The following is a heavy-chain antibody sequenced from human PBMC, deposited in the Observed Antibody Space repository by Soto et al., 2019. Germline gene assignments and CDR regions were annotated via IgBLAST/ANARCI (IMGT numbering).Heavy chain of an antibody. CDR2: ISYDGSNK. CDR3: ARDTFMGVTIFGVVTQPQELGMDV. Sequence: GGSLRLSCAASGFTFSSYAMHWVRQAPGKGLEWVAVISYDGSNKYYADSVKGRFTISRDNSKNTLYLQMNSLRAEDTAVYYCARDTFMGVTIFGVVTQPQELGMDVWGQGTTVTVSS. V-gene: IGHV3-30-3*01. J-gene: IGHJ6*02. D-gene: IGHD3-3*01. CDR1: GFTFSSYA.